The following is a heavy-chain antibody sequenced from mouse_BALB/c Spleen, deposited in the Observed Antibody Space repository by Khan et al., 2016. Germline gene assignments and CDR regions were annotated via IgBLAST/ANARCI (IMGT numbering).Heavy chain of an antibody. CDR3: ARTARIKY. CDR2: ISYSGST. D-gene: IGHD1-2*01. Sequence: EVQLQESGPGLVKPSQSLSLTCTVTGYSITSGYGWNWIRQFPGNKLEWMGYISYSGSTNYNPSLKSRISITRDTSKNQFFRQLNSVTTEYTATYYCARTARIKYWGQGTTLTVSS. CDR1: GYSITSGYG. V-gene: IGHV3-2*02. J-gene: IGHJ2*01.